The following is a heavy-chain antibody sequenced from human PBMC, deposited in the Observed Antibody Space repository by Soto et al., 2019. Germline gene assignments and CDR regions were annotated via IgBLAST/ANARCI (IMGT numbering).Heavy chain of an antibody. CDR3: ARDQSFDHSYYYGIDV. V-gene: IGHV1-18*01. D-gene: IGHD3-10*01. CDR1: GYPFTHYG. CDR2: ISPFNGNT. J-gene: IGHJ6*02. Sequence: ASVKVSCKSSGYPFTHYGITWVRQAPGQGLEWMGWISPFNGNTNYGQTLQGRVTLTTDTSTSTVYMELRSLRSDDTAVYYCARDQSFDHSYYYGIDVWGQGTTVTVSS.